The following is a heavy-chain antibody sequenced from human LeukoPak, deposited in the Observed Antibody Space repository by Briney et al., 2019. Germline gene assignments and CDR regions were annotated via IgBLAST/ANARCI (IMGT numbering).Heavy chain of an antibody. J-gene: IGHJ5*02. Sequence: GASVKVSCKASGYTFIDYYMHWVRQAPGQGPEWMGWINPNSGATKYAQKFQGRVTMTRDTSISTAYMDLSGLRSDDTAVYYCAREGDVVADVNWFDPWGQGTLVIVSS. D-gene: IGHD2-2*01. CDR1: GYTFIDYY. CDR3: AREGDVVADVNWFDP. V-gene: IGHV1-2*02. CDR2: INPNSGAT.